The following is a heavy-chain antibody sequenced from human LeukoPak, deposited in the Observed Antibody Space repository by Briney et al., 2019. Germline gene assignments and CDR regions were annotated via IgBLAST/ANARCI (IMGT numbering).Heavy chain of an antibody. CDR3: ARALPHRRLMDTTMEQHWFDP. Sequence: ASVKVSCKASGYTFISYYMHWVRQAPGQGLEWMGIINPSVGSTTYAQKLQGRVTMTRDMSTSTVYMELSSLRSEDTAVYYCARALPHRRLMDTTMEQHWFDPWGQGTLVTVSS. V-gene: IGHV1-46*01. D-gene: IGHD5-18*01. CDR2: INPSVGST. CDR1: GYTFISYY. J-gene: IGHJ5*02.